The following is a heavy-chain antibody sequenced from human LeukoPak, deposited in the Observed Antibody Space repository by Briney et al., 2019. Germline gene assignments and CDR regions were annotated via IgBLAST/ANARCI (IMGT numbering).Heavy chain of an antibody. D-gene: IGHD4-11*01. Sequence: GGSLRLSCAASGFTFSSYSMNWVRQAPGKGLEWLSYITGGSSTITYYADSVKGRFTISRDNAKNSLDLQMNSLRAEDTAVYYCAREGTTVSLDFDYWGQGTLVTVSS. CDR2: ITGGSSTIT. CDR1: GFTFSSYS. V-gene: IGHV3-48*01. J-gene: IGHJ4*02. CDR3: AREGTTVSLDFDY.